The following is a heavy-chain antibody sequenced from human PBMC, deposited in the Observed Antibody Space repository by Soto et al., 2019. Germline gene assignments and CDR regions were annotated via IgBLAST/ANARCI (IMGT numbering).Heavy chain of an antibody. CDR1: GFTFSSYS. CDR3: ARDLMTLVPAAMNG. Sequence: GGSLRLSCAASGFTFSSYSMNWVRQAPGKGLEWVSSISSSSSYIYYADSVKGRFTISRDNAKNSLYLQMNSLRAEDTAVYYCARDLMTLVPAAMNGWGQGTLVTVS. V-gene: IGHV3-21*01. D-gene: IGHD2-2*01. J-gene: IGHJ4*02. CDR2: ISSSSSYI.